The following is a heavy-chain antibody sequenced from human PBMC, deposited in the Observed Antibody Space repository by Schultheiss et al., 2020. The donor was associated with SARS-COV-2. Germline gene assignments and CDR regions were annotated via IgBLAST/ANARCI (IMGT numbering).Heavy chain of an antibody. D-gene: IGHD3-10*01. V-gene: IGHV5-10-1*04. J-gene: IGHJ6*03. CDR1: GYSFTSYW. Sequence: GESLKISCKGSGYSFTSYWISWVCQMPGKGLEWMGRIDPSDSYTNYSPSFQGQVTISADKSISTAYLQWSSLKASDTAMYYCARHRGSLYYMDVWGKGTTVTVSS. CDR2: IDPSDSYT. CDR3: ARHRGSLYYMDV.